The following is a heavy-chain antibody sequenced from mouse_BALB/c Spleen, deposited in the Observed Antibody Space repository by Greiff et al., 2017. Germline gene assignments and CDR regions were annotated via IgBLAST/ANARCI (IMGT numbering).Heavy chain of an antibody. CDR2: ISYSGST. CDR1: GDSITCGY. Sequence: DVKLQESGPSLVKPSQTLSLTCSVTGDSITCGYWNWIRKFPGNKLEYMGYISYSGSTYYNPSLKSRISITRDTSKNQYYLQLNSVTTEDTATYYCARDGVLYAMDYWGQGTSVTVSS. J-gene: IGHJ4*01. D-gene: IGHD2-3*01. CDR3: ARDGVLYAMDY. V-gene: IGHV3-8*02.